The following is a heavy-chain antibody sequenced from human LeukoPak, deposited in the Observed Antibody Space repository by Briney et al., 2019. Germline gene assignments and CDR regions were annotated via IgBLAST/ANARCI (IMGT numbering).Heavy chain of an antibody. CDR2: ISGSGGST. J-gene: IGHJ4*02. D-gene: IGHD2-15*01. Sequence: GSLRLSCAASGFTFSSYAMSWVRQAPGKGLEWVSAISGSGGSTYYADSVKGRFTTSRDNSKNTLYLQMNSLRAEDTAVYYCAKDRSIVVVVAAEGWGQGTLVTVSS. CDR1: GFTFSSYA. V-gene: IGHV3-23*01. CDR3: AKDRSIVVVVAAEG.